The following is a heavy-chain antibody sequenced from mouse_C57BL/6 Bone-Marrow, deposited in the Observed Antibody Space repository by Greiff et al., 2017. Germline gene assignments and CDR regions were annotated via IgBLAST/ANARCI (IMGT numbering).Heavy chain of an antibody. V-gene: IGHV3-6*01. CDR3: ARGGVYYYGSSWYFDV. CDR1: GYSITSGYY. Sequence: DVKLVESGPGLVKPSQSLSLTCSVTGYSITSGYYWNWIRQFPGNKLEWMGYISYDGSNNYNPSLKNRISITRDTAKNQFFLKLNSVTTEDTATYYCARGGVYYYGSSWYFDVWGTGTTVTVSS. D-gene: IGHD1-1*01. CDR2: ISYDGSN. J-gene: IGHJ1*03.